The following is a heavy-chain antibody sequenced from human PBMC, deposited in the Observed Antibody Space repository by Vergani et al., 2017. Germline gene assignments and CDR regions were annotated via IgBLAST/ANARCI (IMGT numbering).Heavy chain of an antibody. CDR2: ISSSSSTI. V-gene: IGHV3-11*04. CDR1: GFTFSDYY. J-gene: IGHJ6*02. CDR3: ARGREGVRGYYDFWSGDYYYYYGMDV. Sequence: QVQLVESGGGLVKPGGSLRLSCAASGFTFSDYYMSWIRQAPGKGLEWVSYISSSSSTIYYADSVKGRFTISRDNAKNSLYLQMNSLRAEDTAVYYCARGREGVRGYYDFWSGDYYYYYGMDVWGQGTTVTVSS. D-gene: IGHD3-3*01.